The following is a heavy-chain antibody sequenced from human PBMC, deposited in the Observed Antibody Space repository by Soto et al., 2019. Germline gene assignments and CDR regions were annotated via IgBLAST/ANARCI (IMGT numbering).Heavy chain of an antibody. Sequence: QVQLVQSGAEVRTPGASVKVSCKASGYTFTSYDINWVRQATGQGPEWMGWMNPDSGNTGYVQKFQGRVTTTRNTAISTAYMELNSLRSEDTAVYYCAGSVGGSNVNLDYWGQGSLVTVSS. V-gene: IGHV1-8*01. CDR3: AGSVGGSNVNLDY. D-gene: IGHD3-10*01. J-gene: IGHJ4*02. CDR2: MNPDSGNT. CDR1: GYTFTSYD.